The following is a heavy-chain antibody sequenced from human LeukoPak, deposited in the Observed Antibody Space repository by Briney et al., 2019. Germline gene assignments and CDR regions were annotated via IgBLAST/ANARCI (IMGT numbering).Heavy chain of an antibody. J-gene: IGHJ5*02. CDR2: INHSGST. D-gene: IGHD5-18*01. CDR1: GGSFSGYY. V-gene: IGHV4-34*01. Sequence: ASETLSLTCAVYGGSFSGYYWSWIRQPSGKGLEGIGEINHSGSTNYNPSLKSRVTISVDTSKNQFSLKLRSVTAADTAVYYCARARGYSYGLMGWFDPWGQGTLVTVSS. CDR3: ARARGYSYGLMGWFDP.